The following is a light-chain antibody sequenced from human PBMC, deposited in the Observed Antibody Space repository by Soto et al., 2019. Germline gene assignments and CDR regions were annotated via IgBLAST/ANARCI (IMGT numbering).Light chain of an antibody. Sequence: QSALTPPASVSGSPGQSITISCTGTSSDVGSYNLVSWYQQHPGKAPKLMIYEGSKRPSGVSNRFSGSKSGSTASLTISGLQAEDEADYYCCSYAGSNSLVVGGGTKLTVL. J-gene: IGLJ2*01. CDR1: SSDVGSYNL. CDR2: EGS. V-gene: IGLV2-23*01. CDR3: CSYAGSNSLV.